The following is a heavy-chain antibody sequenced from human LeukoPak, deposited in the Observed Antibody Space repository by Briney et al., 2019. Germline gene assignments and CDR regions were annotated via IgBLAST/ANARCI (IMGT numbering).Heavy chain of an antibody. J-gene: IGHJ6*03. CDR2: IKQDGSEK. CDR3: ARHYYDSRYPTSGYYMDV. CDR1: GFTFSSYW. D-gene: IGHD3-22*01. Sequence: GGSLRLSCAASGFTFSSYWMSWVRQAPGKGLEWVANIKQDGSEKYYVDSVKGRFTISRDNAKNLLYLQMNSLRAEDTALYYCARHYYDSRYPTSGYYMDVWGKGTTVTVSS. V-gene: IGHV3-7*03.